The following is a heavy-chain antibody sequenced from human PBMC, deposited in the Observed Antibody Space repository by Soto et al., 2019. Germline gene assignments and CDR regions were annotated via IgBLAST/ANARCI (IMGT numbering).Heavy chain of an antibody. CDR1: GFTFSSYW. V-gene: IGHV3-74*01. Sequence: GGSLRLSCAASGFTFSSYWMHWVRQAPGKGLVWVSRISSDGSSTSYADSVKGRFTISRDNSKNTLYLQVNSLRAEDTAVYYCAKLLRPGLQFFDFWGQGTLVTVSS. D-gene: IGHD4-4*01. CDR3: AKLLRPGLQFFDF. CDR2: ISSDGSST. J-gene: IGHJ4*02.